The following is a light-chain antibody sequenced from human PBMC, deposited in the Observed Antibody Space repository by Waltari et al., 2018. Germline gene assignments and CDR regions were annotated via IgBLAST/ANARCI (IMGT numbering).Light chain of an antibody. V-gene: IGKV2-30*01. CDR3: QQYYSTIFT. CDR1: QSLLYSDGNTY. CDR2: KVS. Sequence: DVVMTQSPLSLPVTLGQSASISCRSSQSLLYSDGNTYLNWFQQRPGQSPRRLIYKVSQRDSGVPDRFSGSWSGTDFTLTISSLQAEDVAVYYCQQYYSTIFTFGPGTKVDIK. J-gene: IGKJ3*01.